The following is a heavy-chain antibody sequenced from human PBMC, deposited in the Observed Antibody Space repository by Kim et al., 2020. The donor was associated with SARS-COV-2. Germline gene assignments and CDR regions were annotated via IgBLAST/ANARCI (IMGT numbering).Heavy chain of an antibody. Sequence: GGSLRLSCAASGFTFSSYSMNWVRQAPGKGLEWVSYISSSSTIYYADSVKGRFTISRDNAKNSVYLQMNSLRDEDTAVYYCARYGNFRVDYWGQGTLVT. CDR1: GFTFSSYS. CDR3: ARYGNFRVDY. J-gene: IGHJ4*02. CDR2: ISSSSTI. D-gene: IGHD4-17*01. V-gene: IGHV3-48*02.